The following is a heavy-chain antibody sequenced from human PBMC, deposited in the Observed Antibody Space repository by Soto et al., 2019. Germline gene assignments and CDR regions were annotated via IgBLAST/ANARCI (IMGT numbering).Heavy chain of an antibody. J-gene: IGHJ4*02. D-gene: IGHD6-19*01. CDR3: AKAAPGGWHFFDT. Sequence: QVQLVESGGGVVQPGRSLRLSCAASGFTFRTYGMHWVRQAPGEGLEWVADISSDATKKHYADSVKGRFTISRDNYKNTQYLQMISLRNEDTAVYYCAKAAPGGWHFFDTWVKVTLVTVSS. V-gene: IGHV3-30*18. CDR1: GFTFRTYG. CDR2: ISSDATKK.